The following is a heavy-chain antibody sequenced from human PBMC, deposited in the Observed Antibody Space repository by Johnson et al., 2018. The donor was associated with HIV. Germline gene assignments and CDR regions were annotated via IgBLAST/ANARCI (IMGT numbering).Heavy chain of an antibody. D-gene: IGHD1-26*01. CDR3: AKGSRGSDRDDAIDS. V-gene: IGHV3-23*04. Sequence: VQLVESGGGLVQPGGSLRLSCAASGFTFSSYAMSWVRQAPGKGLEWVSAISGSGGSTYYADSVQGRFTISRDNSTNTLYLQMNSLRAEYTAVYYCAKGSRGSDRDDAIDSWGQGTMVTVSS. CDR1: GFTFSSYA. J-gene: IGHJ3*02. CDR2: ISGSGGST.